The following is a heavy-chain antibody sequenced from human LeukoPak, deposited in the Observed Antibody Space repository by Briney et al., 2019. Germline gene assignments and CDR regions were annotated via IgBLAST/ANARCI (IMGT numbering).Heavy chain of an antibody. CDR1: GGSISSYY. Sequence: SETLSLTCTVSGGSISSYYWSWIRQPAGKGLEWIGRIYTSGSTNYNPSLKSRVTMSVDTSKNQFSLKLSSVTAADTAVYYCARMRTAMANYYYYYMDVWGKGTTVTVSS. CDR2: IYTSGST. V-gene: IGHV4-4*07. J-gene: IGHJ6*03. D-gene: IGHD2-2*01. CDR3: ARMRTAMANYYYYYMDV.